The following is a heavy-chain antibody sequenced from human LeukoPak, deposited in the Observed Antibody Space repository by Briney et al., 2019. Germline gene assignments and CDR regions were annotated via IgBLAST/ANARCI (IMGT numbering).Heavy chain of an antibody. J-gene: IGHJ4*02. CDR3: ARSPYSSPSRPFDY. D-gene: IGHD6-13*01. CDR2: IYYSGST. Sequence: SETLSLTCTVSGGSISSYYWSWIRQPPGKGLEWIGYIYYSGSTNYNPPLKSRVTISVDTSKNQFSLKLSSVTAADTAVYYCARSPYSSPSRPFDYWGQGTLVTVSS. V-gene: IGHV4-59*01. CDR1: GGSISSYY.